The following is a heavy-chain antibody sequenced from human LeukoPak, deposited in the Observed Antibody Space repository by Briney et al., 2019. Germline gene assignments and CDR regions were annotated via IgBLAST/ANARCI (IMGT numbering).Heavy chain of an antibody. CDR2: ISAYNGNT. J-gene: IGHJ3*02. CDR3: ARARTTVVTSGHDAFDI. CDR1: GYTFTSYG. Sequence: ASVKVSCKASGYTFTSYGISWVRQAPGQGLEWMGWISAYNGNTNYAQKLQGRVTMTTDTSTSTAYMELRSLRSDDTAVYYCARARTTVVTSGHDAFDIWGQGTMVTVSS. D-gene: IGHD4-23*01. V-gene: IGHV1-18*01.